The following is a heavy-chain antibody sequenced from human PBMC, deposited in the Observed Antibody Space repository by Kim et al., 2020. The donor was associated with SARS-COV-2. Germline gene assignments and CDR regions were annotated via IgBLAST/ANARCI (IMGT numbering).Heavy chain of an antibody. D-gene: IGHD3-22*01. Sequence: RKSRVTISVDTSKNQFSLKLSSVTAADTAVYYCASLDNYYDSSGGAFDIWGQGTMVTVSS. V-gene: IGHV4-59*01. J-gene: IGHJ3*02. CDR3: ASLDNYYDSSGGAFDI.